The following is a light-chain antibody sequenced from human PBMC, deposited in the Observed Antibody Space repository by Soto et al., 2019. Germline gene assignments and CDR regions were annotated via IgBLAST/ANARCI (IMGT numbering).Light chain of an antibody. Sequence: DIQMTQSPSTLSASVGERVTITCRASQSISSWLAWYQQKPGKAPKLLIYEASSLEGGVPSRFSGSGSGTDFTLTNSSLQPHDVATYYGQHDNSYSPATFGQGTKVEIK. CDR1: QSISSW. V-gene: IGKV1-5*01. CDR3: QHDNSYSPAT. CDR2: EAS. J-gene: IGKJ1*01.